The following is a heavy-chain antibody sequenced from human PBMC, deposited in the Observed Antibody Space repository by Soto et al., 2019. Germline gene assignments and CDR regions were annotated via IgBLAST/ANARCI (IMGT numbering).Heavy chain of an antibody. CDR1: GFIFNSYD. CDR3: AKDLIRYCSGSTGNIVQT. D-gene: IGHD2-15*01. V-gene: IGHV3-30*18. Sequence: QVQLIESGGGVVQPGRSLRLSCAASGFIFNSYDMHWVRQAPGKGLEWVAFLSHDGSKKFYADSLKGRITISRDNFNNTLDQQVHSLRPEQTAVYYCAKDLIRYCSGSTGNIVQTWGPGTVVTVSS. J-gene: IGHJ4*02. CDR2: LSHDGSKK.